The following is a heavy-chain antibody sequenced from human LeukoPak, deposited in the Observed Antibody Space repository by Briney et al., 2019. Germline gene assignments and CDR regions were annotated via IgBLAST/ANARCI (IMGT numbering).Heavy chain of an antibody. CDR2: IWYDGSNK. D-gene: IGHD3-16*02. CDR1: GFTFSGFG. J-gene: IGHJ4*02. V-gene: IGHV3-33*01. Sequence: GGSLRLSCAASGFTFSGFGMHWVRQAPGKGLEWVAVIWYDGSNKYYADSVKGRFTISRDNSKNTPYLQMNSLRAEDTAVYYCARDGVKYYFDYWGQGTLVTVSS. CDR3: ARDGVKYYFDY.